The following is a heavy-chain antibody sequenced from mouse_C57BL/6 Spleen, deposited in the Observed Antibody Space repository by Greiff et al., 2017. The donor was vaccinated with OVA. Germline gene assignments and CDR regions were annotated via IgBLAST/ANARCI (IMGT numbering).Heavy chain of an antibody. J-gene: IGHJ4*01. CDR1: GFSLTSYG. CDR2: IWSDGST. D-gene: IGHD2-5*01. Sequence: VQLKESGPGLVAPSQSLSITCTVSGFSLTSYGVHWVRQPPGKGLEWLVVIWSDGSTTYNSALKSRLSISKDNSKSQVFLKMNSLQTDDTAMYYCARHSSNYGDYAMDYWGQGTSVTVSS. CDR3: ARHSSNYGDYAMDY. V-gene: IGHV2-6-1*01.